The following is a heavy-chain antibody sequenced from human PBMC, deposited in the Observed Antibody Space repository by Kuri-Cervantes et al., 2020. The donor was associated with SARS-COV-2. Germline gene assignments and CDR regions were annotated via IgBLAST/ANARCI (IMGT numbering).Heavy chain of an antibody. J-gene: IGHJ6*02. Sequence: GESLKISCVVSGFTFSNYEMNWVRQAPGKGLVWVSRINSDGSGTSYADSVKGRFTISRDNAKNTLYLQMNSLRAEDTAVYYCARFGAAAAVSYYGMDVWGQGTTVTVSS. CDR3: ARFGAAAAVSYYGMDV. D-gene: IGHD6-13*01. CDR1: GFTFSNYE. V-gene: IGHV3-74*01. CDR2: INSDGSGT.